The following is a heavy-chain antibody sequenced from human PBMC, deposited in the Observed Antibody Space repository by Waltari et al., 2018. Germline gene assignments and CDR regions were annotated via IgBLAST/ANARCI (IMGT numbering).Heavy chain of an antibody. V-gene: IGHV3-7*01. J-gene: IGHJ4*02. Sequence: EVQLVESGGGLVQPGGSLRLSCAASGFTFSSYWMSWVRQAPGQGLEWVANIKQDGSEKYYVDSVKGRFTISRDNAKNSLYLQMNSLRAEDTAVYYCARDTWGAAAAGGFHLDYWGQGTLVTVSS. CDR3: ARDTWGAAAAGGFHLDY. D-gene: IGHD6-13*01. CDR1: GFTFSSYW. CDR2: IKQDGSEK.